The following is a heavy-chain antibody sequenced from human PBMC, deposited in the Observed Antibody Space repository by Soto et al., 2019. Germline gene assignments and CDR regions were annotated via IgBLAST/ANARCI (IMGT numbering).Heavy chain of an antibody. V-gene: IGHV1-69*12. Sequence: QVQLVQSGAEVKKPGSSVKVSCKASGGTFSNYAISWVRQAPGQGLEWMGGITPIFGTANYAQKFQGRVRITADESMNTAYMDLSRLRSEETAVYYCAQTLGLAVAGPGRFDLWGRGTLVTVSS. CDR2: ITPIFGTA. CDR3: AQTLGLAVAGPGRFDL. D-gene: IGHD6-19*01. J-gene: IGHJ2*01. CDR1: GGTFSNYA.